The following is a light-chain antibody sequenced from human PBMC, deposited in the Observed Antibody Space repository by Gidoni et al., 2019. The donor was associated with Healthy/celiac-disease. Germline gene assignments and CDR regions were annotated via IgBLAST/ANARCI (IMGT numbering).Light chain of an antibody. Sequence: QPVLTQPPAVSGAPGQWLTISCTGSSSNIGAGYDVHWYQQLPGTAPKLLIYGNSNRPSGVPDRFSGSKSGTSASLAITGLQAEDEADYYCQSYDSSLSAYVVFGGGTKLTVL. J-gene: IGLJ2*01. CDR2: GNS. V-gene: IGLV1-40*01. CDR1: SSNIGAGYD. CDR3: QSYDSSLSAYVV.